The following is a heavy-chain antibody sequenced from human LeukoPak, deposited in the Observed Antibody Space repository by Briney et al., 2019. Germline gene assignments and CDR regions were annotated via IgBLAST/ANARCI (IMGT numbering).Heavy chain of an antibody. CDR2: IYYSGST. CDR1: GGSISSSSYY. J-gene: IGHJ5*02. D-gene: IGHD3-16*02. CDR3: ARPYYDYVWGSYRHLNWFDP. V-gene: IGHV4-39*01. Sequence: SETLSLTCTVSGGSISSSSYYWGWIRQPPGKGLEWIGSIYYSGSTYYNPSLKSRVTISVDTSKNQFSLKLSSVTAADTAVYHCARPYYDYVWGSYRHLNWFDPWGQGTLVTVSS.